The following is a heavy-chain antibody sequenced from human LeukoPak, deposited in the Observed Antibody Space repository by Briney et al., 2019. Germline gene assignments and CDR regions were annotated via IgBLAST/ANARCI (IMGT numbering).Heavy chain of an antibody. V-gene: IGHV3-11*04. CDR3: ARDNSHSYGYGVWDY. J-gene: IGHJ4*02. CDR2: ISSSGSTI. D-gene: IGHD5-18*01. CDR1: GFTFSDYY. Sequence: PGGSLRLSCAASGFTFSDYYMSWIRQAPGKGLEWVSYISSSGSTIYYADSVKGRFTISRDNAENSLYLQMNSLRAEDTAVYYCARDNSHSYGYGVWDYWGQGTLVTVSS.